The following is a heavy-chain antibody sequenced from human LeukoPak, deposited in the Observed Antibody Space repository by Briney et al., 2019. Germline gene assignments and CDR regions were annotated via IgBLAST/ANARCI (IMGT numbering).Heavy chain of an antibody. D-gene: IGHD3-22*01. J-gene: IGHJ3*02. V-gene: IGHV4-59*01. CDR3: ARYTYYYDSRGYPAGAFDI. CDR1: GGSISSYY. Sequence: SETLSLTCTLSGGSISSYYWSWIRPPPGKGLEWIGYIYYSGSTNYNPSLKSRVTISVDTSKNHFYLKLSSVTAADTAVYYCARYTYYYDSRGYPAGAFDIWGQGTMVTVSS. CDR2: IYYSGST.